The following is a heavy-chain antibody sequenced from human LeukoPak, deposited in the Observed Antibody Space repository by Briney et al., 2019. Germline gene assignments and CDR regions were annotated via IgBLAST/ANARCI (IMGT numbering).Heavy chain of an antibody. CDR3: ARDHWGAVAGFDY. Sequence: ASVKVSCKASGYTFTGYYMHWVRQAPGQGLEWMGWINPNSGGTNYAQKFQGRVTMTRDTSISTAYMELSRLRSDDTAVYYCARDHWGAVAGFDYWGQGTLVTVPS. CDR1: GYTFTGYY. V-gene: IGHV1-2*02. CDR2: INPNSGGT. D-gene: IGHD6-19*01. J-gene: IGHJ4*02.